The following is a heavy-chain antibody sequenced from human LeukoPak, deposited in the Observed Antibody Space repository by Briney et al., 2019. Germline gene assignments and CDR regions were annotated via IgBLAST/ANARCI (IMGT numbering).Heavy chain of an antibody. CDR3: ARASFYYYYMDV. CDR1: GYTFTSYD. CDR2: MNPNSGNT. V-gene: IGHV1-8*01. Sequence: ASVKVSCKASGYTFTSYDVNWVRRSTGQRLGWRGWMNPNSGNTGNTQKFQGRVTMTRNTSISTAYKELSSLRSEDTAVYYCARASFYYYYMDVWGKGTTVTVSS. J-gene: IGHJ6*03. D-gene: IGHD2-2*01.